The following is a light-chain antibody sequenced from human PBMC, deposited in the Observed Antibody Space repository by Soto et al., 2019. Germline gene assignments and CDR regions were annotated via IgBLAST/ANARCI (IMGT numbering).Light chain of an antibody. Sequence: DIQMTQSPSSLSTSVGDRVTITCRASQYINNYLNWYQQKPGKAPKLLIFAAYNLQSGVPSRFSGSGSGTDFTLTISSLQPEDFATYYCQQANSFPLTFGGGTKVEIK. J-gene: IGKJ4*01. CDR2: AAY. V-gene: IGKV1-39*01. CDR3: QQANSFPLT. CDR1: QYINNY.